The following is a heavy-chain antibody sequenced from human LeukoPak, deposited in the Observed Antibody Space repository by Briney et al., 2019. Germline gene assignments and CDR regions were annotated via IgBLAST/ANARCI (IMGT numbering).Heavy chain of an antibody. J-gene: IGHJ4*02. D-gene: IGHD6-19*01. CDR3: ARLSSGWTRGDY. CDR2: IYYSGST. V-gene: IGHV4-59*01. CDR1: GGSISSYY. Sequence: SETLSLTCTVSGGSISSYYWSWIRQPPGKGLEWIGYIYYSGSTNYNPSLKSRVTISVDTSKNQFSLKLSSVTAADTAVYYCARLSSGWTRGDYWGQGTLVTVSS.